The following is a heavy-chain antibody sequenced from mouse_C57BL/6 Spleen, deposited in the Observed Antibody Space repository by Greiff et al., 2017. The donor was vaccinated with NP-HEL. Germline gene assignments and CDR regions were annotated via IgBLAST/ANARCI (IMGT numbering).Heavy chain of an antibody. CDR2: IHPSDSDT. J-gene: IGHJ3*01. Sequence: QVQLQQPGAELVKPGASVKVSCKASGYTFTSYWMHWVKQRPGQGLEWIGRIHPSDSDTNYNQKFKGKATLTVDKSSSTAYMQLSSLTSEDSAVYYCAIPNYYGSSYLFAYWGQGTLVTVSA. D-gene: IGHD1-1*01. CDR3: AIPNYYGSSYLFAY. V-gene: IGHV1-74*01. CDR1: GYTFTSYW.